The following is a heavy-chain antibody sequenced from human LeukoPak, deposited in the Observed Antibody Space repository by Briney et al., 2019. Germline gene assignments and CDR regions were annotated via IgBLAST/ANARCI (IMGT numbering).Heavy chain of an antibody. J-gene: IGHJ3*02. Sequence: GESLKISCKGSGYSFTSYWIGWVRQMPGKGLEWMGIIYPGDSDTRYSPSFQGQVTISADKSISTAYLQWSSLKASDTAMYYCARRHTLMVRGVSDAFDIWGQGTMVTVSS. V-gene: IGHV5-51*01. D-gene: IGHD3-10*01. CDR2: IYPGDSDT. CDR1: GYSFTSYW. CDR3: ARRHTLMVRGVSDAFDI.